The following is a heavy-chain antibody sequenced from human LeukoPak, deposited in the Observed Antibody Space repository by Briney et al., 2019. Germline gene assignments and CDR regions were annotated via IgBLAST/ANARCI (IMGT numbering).Heavy chain of an antibody. CDR1: GYTFTGYY. D-gene: IGHD4-17*01. Sequence: ASVKASCKASGYTFTGYYMHWVRQAPGQGLEWMGWINPNNGGTSFAQKFQGRVTMTRDTSISTAYMELSRLRSDDTALYYCARAAVTTLPYFDYWGQGTLVTVSS. CDR3: ARAAVTTLPYFDY. V-gene: IGHV1-2*02. CDR2: INPNNGGT. J-gene: IGHJ4*02.